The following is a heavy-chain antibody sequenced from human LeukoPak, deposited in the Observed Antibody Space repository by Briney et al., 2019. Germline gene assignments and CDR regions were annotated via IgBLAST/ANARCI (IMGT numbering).Heavy chain of an antibody. CDR1: GFTFSSYA. D-gene: IGHD3-10*01. Sequence: HGRSLRLSCVASGFTFSSYAMHWVRQAPGKGLEWVTVISYDGSNKYYADSVKGRFTISRDNSKNTLSLHMNSLRAEDTAVYYCARDETRYYGSGSSPPAYYYYYGMDVWGQGTTVTVSS. CDR3: ARDETRYYGSGSSPPAYYYYYGMDV. J-gene: IGHJ6*02. CDR2: ISYDGSNK. V-gene: IGHV3-30-3*01.